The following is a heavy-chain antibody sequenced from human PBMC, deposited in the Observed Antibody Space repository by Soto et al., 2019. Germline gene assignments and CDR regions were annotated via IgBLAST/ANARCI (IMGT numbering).Heavy chain of an antibody. CDR2: ISYDGSNK. D-gene: IGHD5-12*01. Sequence: GGSLRLSCAASGFTFSSYAMHWVRQAPGKGLEWVAVISYDGSNKYYADSVKGRFTISRDNSKNTLYLQMNSLRAEDTAVYYCARDGFNTLTRKHPPLDYWGQGTLVTVS. V-gene: IGHV3-30-3*01. CDR1: GFTFSSYA. CDR3: ARDGFNTLTRKHPPLDY. J-gene: IGHJ4*02.